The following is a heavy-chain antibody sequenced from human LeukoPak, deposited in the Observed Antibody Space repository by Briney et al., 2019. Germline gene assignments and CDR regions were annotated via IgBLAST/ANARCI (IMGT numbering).Heavy chain of an antibody. V-gene: IGHV1-18*01. D-gene: IGHD4-17*01. CDR2: ISAYNGNT. J-gene: IGHJ4*02. CDR3: ARSGVGTTVTTSDY. CDR1: GGTFSSYA. Sequence: AASVKVSCKASGGTFSSYAISWVRQAPGQGLEWMGWISAYNGNTNYAQKLQGRVTMTTDTSTSTAYMELRSLRSDDTAVYYCARSGVGTTVTTSDYWGQGTLVTVSS.